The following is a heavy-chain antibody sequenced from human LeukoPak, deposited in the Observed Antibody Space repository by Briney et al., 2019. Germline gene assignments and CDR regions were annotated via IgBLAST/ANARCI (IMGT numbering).Heavy chain of an antibody. CDR1: GYTFTGYY. J-gene: IGHJ3*02. V-gene: IGHV1-2*02. CDR3: ARDFDPHYDILTGYYNDALDI. CDR2: INSNSGGT. Sequence: ASVKVSCKASGYTFTGYYMHWVRQAPGQGLEWMGWINSNSGGTNYAQKFQGRVTMTRDTSISTAYMELSRLRSDDTAVYYCARDFDPHYDILTGYYNDALDIWGQGTMVTVSS. D-gene: IGHD3-9*01.